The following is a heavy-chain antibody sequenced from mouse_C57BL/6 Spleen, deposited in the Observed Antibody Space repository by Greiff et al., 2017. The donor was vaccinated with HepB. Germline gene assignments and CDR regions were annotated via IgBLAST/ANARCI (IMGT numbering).Heavy chain of an antibody. Sequence: VQLQQSDAELVKPGASVKISCKVSGYTFTDHTIHWMKQRPEQGLEWIGYIYPRDGSTKYNEKFKGKATLTADKSSSTAYMQLNSLTSEDSAVYFCARRYYGSSSLYYFDYWGQGTTLTVSS. CDR3: ARRYYGSSSLYYFDY. CDR1: GYTFTDHT. D-gene: IGHD1-1*01. V-gene: IGHV1-78*01. J-gene: IGHJ2*01. CDR2: IYPRDGST.